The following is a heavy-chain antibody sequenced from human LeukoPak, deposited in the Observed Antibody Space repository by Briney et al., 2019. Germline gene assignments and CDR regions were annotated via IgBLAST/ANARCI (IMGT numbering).Heavy chain of an antibody. CDR3: AREAYYYGSGSYAWFDP. D-gene: IGHD3-10*01. CDR2: MNPNSGNT. V-gene: IGHV1-8*01. Sequence: ASVKVSCKASGYTFTSYDINWVRQAAGQGLEWMGWMNPNSGNTGYAQKFQGRVTMTRNTSISTAYMELSSLRSEDTAVYYCAREAYYYGSGSYAWFDPWGQGTLVTVSS. CDR1: GYTFTSYD. J-gene: IGHJ5*02.